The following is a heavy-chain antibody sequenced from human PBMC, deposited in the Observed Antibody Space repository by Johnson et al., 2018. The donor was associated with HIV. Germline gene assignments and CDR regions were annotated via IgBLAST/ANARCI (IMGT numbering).Heavy chain of an antibody. CDR3: ARDGESQQLPLGDALDV. CDR2: IPFHGNQQ. Sequence: QVQLVESGGGLVKPGGSQRLSCAASGFIFSDYYMTWIRQAPGKGLEWVAYIPFHGNQQYYGDSVKGRFTISRDNSKNTLYLQMSSLKVEDTALYYCARDGESQQLPLGDALDVWGRGTMVIVSS. CDR1: GFIFSDYY. D-gene: IGHD6-13*01. V-gene: IGHV3-30*03. J-gene: IGHJ3*01.